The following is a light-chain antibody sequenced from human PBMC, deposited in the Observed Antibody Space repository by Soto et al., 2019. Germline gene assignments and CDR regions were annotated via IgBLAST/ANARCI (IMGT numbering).Light chain of an antibody. CDR2: EVS. V-gene: IGLV2-14*01. CDR3: SSYTSSSTLI. CDR1: SSDVGGYNY. J-gene: IGLJ2*01. Sequence: QSALTQPASVSGSPGQSITISCSGTSSDVGGYNYVSWYQQHPGKAPKLMMYEVSNRPSGVSNRFSGSKSDNTPSLTISGLQAEDEADYYCSSYTSSSTLIFGGGTKLTVL.